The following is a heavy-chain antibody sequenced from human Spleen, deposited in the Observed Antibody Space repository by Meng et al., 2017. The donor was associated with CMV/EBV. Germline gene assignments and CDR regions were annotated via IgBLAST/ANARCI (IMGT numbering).Heavy chain of an antibody. Sequence: KGSGYSFTSYYMDWVRQGPGPGIGLMGMTDPSGGSTSYAQEFPGRGTMTRDTSTSTIYMELSRLRSEDAAVYYCASGVGEWYGFEVYQWGQGTLVTVSS. V-gene: IGHV1-46*01. CDR3: ASGVGEWYGFEVYQ. J-gene: IGHJ4*02. CDR2: TDPSGGST. D-gene: IGHD2-21*01. CDR1: GYSFTSYY.